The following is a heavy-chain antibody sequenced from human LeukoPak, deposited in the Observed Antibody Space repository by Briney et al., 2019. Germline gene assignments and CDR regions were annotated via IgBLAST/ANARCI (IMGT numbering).Heavy chain of an antibody. J-gene: IGHJ4*02. V-gene: IGHV4-38-2*02. CDR2: IYHSGST. CDR1: GYSISSGYY. CDR3: ARVPPDSSGYYLHFDY. D-gene: IGHD3-22*01. Sequence: SETLSLTCTVSGYSISSGYYWGWSRQPPAKGLEWIGSIYHSGSTYYNPSLKSRVTISVDTSKNQFSLKLSSVTAADTAVYYCARVPPDSSGYYLHFDYWGQGTLVTVSS.